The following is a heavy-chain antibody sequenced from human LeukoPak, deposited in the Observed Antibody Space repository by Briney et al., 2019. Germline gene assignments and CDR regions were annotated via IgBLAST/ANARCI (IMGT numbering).Heavy chain of an antibody. CDR1: GYTFTSYG. J-gene: IGHJ4*02. V-gene: IGHV1-18*01. CDR3: ATSISGWSYYFDY. Sequence: ASVKVSCKASGYTFTSYGISWVRQAPGQGLEWMGWISAYNGNTNYAQKLQGRVTMTTDTSTSTACMELRSLRSDDTAVYYCATSISGWSYYFDYWGQGTLVTVSS. CDR2: ISAYNGNT. D-gene: IGHD6-19*01.